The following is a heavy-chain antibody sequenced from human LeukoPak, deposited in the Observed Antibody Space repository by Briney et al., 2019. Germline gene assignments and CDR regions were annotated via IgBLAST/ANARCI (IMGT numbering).Heavy chain of an antibody. CDR2: IYYSGST. D-gene: IGHD6-19*01. J-gene: IGHJ6*03. Sequence: SETLSLTCPVSGGSISSYYWSWIRQPPGKGLEWIGNIYYSGSTNYNPSLKSRVTISVDTSKNQFSLKLSSVTAADTAVYYCARGRGYSSGWYSYYYYYMDVWGKGTTVTVSS. CDR1: GGSISSYY. V-gene: IGHV4-59*01. CDR3: ARGRGYSSGWYSYYYYYMDV.